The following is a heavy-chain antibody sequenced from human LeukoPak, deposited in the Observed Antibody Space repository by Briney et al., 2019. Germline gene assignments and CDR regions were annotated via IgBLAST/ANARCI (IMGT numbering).Heavy chain of an antibody. D-gene: IGHD6-13*01. V-gene: IGHV3-21*01. CDR1: GFTFSSYS. CDR3: ARPGIADAFDI. CDR2: ISSSGSYI. Sequence: PGGSLRLSCAASGFTFSSYSMNWVRQAPGEGLEWVSSISSSGSYIYYAGSVRGRFAISRDNAKNSLYLQMNNLRAEDTAVYYCARPGIADAFDIWGQGTMVTVSS. J-gene: IGHJ3*02.